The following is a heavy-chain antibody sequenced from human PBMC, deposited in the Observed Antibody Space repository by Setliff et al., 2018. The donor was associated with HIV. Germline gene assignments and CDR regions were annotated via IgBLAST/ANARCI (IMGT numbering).Heavy chain of an antibody. Sequence: GESLKISCKGSGYSFTNYWIGWVRQMPGKGLEWMGIIYPGDSDTRYSPSFQGQVTISVDKSIGTAYLQWSSLKASDTAMYYCARGDSSSSVYSLYYYDMDVWGQGTTVTVSS. J-gene: IGHJ6*02. CDR3: ARGDSSSSVYSLYYYDMDV. CDR1: GYSFTNYW. D-gene: IGHD6-6*01. V-gene: IGHV5-51*01. CDR2: IYPGDSDT.